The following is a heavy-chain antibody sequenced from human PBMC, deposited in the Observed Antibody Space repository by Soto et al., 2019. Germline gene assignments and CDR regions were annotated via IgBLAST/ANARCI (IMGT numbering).Heavy chain of an antibody. Sequence: SSTXSLTCTVSVWSITIGGHYWCWIRQYPGKGLDWIGHIYDSGNMYFYNPSLKSRVTISADTSRNQFSLSLSSLTAADTAVYYSARVEHRGYLYVLPEFCGQGILV. CDR2: IYDSGNMY. D-gene: IGHD3-10*02. V-gene: IGHV4-31*03. CDR1: VWSITIGGHY. J-gene: IGHJ4*02. CDR3: ARVEHRGYLYVLPEF.